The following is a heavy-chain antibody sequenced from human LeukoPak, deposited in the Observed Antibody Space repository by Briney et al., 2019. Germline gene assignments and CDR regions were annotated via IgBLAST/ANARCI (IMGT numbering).Heavy chain of an antibody. D-gene: IGHD1-26*01. CDR3: ARDSGQWELLWMMFDY. CDR1: GFTFSSYG. J-gene: IGHJ4*02. CDR2: IWYDGSNK. Sequence: GGSLRLSCAASGFTFSSYGMHWVRQAPGKGLEWVAVIWYDGSNKYYADSVKGRFTISRDNSKNTLYLQMNSLRAEDTAVYYCARDSGQWELLWMMFDYWGQGTLVTVSS. V-gene: IGHV3-33*01.